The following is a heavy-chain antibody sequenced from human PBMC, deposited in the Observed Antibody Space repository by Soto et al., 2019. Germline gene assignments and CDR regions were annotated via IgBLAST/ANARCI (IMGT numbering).Heavy chain of an antibody. CDR1: GDSVSSNSAA. D-gene: IGHD3-3*01. CDR3: VRGIGYIDS. Sequence: SQTLSLTCAISGDSVSSNSAAWSWIRQSPSRGLEWLGRTYYRSKWYNDYAVSVKSRITINPDTSRNQFSLQLKFVTPEDTAVYYCVRGIGYIDSWGQGTLVTVSS. V-gene: IGHV6-1*01. CDR2: TYYRSKWYN. J-gene: IGHJ4*02.